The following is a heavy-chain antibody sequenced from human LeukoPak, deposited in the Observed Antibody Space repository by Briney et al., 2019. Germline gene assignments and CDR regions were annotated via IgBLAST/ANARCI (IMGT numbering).Heavy chain of an antibody. CDR1: GFTCSDYY. Sequence: GGSLRLSGAASGFTCSDYYMSWIRQAPGKGLEWVSYISSSGSTIYYADSVKGRFTISRDNAKNSLYLQMNSLRAEDTAVYYCARLGGHCSSTSCDYYYYYMDVWGKGTTVTVSS. CDR2: ISSSGSTI. J-gene: IGHJ6*03. V-gene: IGHV3-11*04. CDR3: ARLGGHCSSTSCDYYYYYMDV. D-gene: IGHD2-2*01.